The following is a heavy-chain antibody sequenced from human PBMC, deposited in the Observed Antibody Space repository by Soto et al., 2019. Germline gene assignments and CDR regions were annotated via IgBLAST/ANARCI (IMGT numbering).Heavy chain of an antibody. D-gene: IGHD3-10*01. J-gene: IGHJ2*01. Sequence: EVQLLESGGGLVQPGGSLRLSCAASGFTFSSYAMSWVRQAPGKGLEWVSAISGSGGSTYYADSVKGRFTISRDNSTSTLYLQRTSLRAEDTAGYYWAIAGGFGGYWCFDPWGRGTLVIVSS. CDR2: ISGSGGST. CDR3: AIAGGFGGYWCFDP. CDR1: GFTFSSYA. V-gene: IGHV3-23*01.